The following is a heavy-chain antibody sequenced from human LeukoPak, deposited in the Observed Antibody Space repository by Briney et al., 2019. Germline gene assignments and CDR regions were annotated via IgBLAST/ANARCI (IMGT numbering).Heavy chain of an antibody. CDR2: IYYSGST. Sequence: PSETLSLTCTVSGGSISSYYWSWIRQPPGKGPEWIGYIYYSGSTNYNPSLKSRVTISVDTSKNQFSLKLSSVTAADTAVYYCARDHDYGGNDYWGQGTLVTVSS. CDR1: GGSISSYY. CDR3: ARDHDYGGNDY. J-gene: IGHJ4*02. D-gene: IGHD4-23*01. V-gene: IGHV4-59*01.